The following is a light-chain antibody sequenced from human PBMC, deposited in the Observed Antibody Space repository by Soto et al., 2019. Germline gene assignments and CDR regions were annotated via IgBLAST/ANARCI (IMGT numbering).Light chain of an antibody. V-gene: IGKV1-39*01. CDR1: RTISSY. J-gene: IGKJ1*01. Sequence: DIQMTQSPSSLSASVGERVTITCRASRTISSYLNWYQQKPGKAPNLLIYAASNLQGGVPSRFSGSGSGTDFTLTISSLHSEDFATYYCQQTYSTPGTFGQGTKVDIK. CDR2: AAS. CDR3: QQTYSTPGT.